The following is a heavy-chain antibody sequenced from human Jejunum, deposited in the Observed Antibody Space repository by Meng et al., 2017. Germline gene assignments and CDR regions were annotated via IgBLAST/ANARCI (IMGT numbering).Heavy chain of an antibody. J-gene: IGHJ4*02. CDR2: ISPYNGDT. Sequence: QGELVQSGAEVKKPGASVKFSFKASGYTFTRFGISWVRQAPGQGLEWMGWISPYNGDTNYAQKLQGRVTMTTDTSTSTAYMELRSLRSDDTAVYYCARDLGNGEDYWGQGTLVTVSS. V-gene: IGHV1-18*01. CDR1: GYTFTRFG. D-gene: IGHD3-10*01. CDR3: ARDLGNGEDY.